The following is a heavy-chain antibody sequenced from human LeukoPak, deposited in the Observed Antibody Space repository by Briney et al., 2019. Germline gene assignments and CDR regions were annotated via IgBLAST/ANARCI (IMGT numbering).Heavy chain of an antibody. CDR2: IFYSGTA. D-gene: IGHD2-21*01. CDR3: ARHLDCGGRDWFFDS. Sequence: PSETLSLTCTASGGSITTTSYYWAWIRQPPGEGLEYIGAIFYSGTAYYSPSLKSRVTISVDTSQNLFSLRLKSVTAADTAVYYCARHLDCGGRDWFFDSWGQGTLVTVSS. J-gene: IGHJ4*02. CDR1: GGSITTTSYY. V-gene: IGHV4-39*01.